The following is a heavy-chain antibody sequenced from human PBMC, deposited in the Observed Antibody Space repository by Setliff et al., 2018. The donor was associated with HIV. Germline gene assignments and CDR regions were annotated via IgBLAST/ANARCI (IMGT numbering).Heavy chain of an antibody. V-gene: IGHV3-7*04. CDR2: IKQDGSKA. CDR3: ARDDSNGNTDAFDI. Sequence: GALRLSCAASGFTFSSYWMSWVRQAPGKGLEWVADIKQDGSKAYYMDSVKGRFTISRDNPKNSLYLQMTSLRAEDTAVYYCARDDSNGNTDAFDIWGQGTTVTVS. CDR1: GFTFSSYW. J-gene: IGHJ3*02. D-gene: IGHD5-18*01.